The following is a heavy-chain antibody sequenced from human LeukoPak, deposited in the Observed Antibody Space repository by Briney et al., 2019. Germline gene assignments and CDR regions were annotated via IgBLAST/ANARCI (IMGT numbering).Heavy chain of an antibody. D-gene: IGHD3-16*01. CDR3: AKDEATSGGGLAS. V-gene: IGHV3-53*01. J-gene: IGHJ4*02. Sequence: GGSLRLSCAASGFTVSSNYMSWVRQAPGKGLEWVSVIYSGGSTYYADSVKGRFTISRDNSKNTLYLHMNSLRAEDTAVYYCAKDEATSGGGLASWGQGTLVSVSS. CDR2: IYSGGST. CDR1: GFTVSSNY.